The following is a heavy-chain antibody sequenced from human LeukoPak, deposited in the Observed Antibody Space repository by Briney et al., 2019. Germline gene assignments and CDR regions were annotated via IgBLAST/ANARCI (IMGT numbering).Heavy chain of an antibody. CDR1: GYTFTSYY. D-gene: IGHD2-2*01. J-gene: IGHJ4*02. V-gene: IGHV1-46*01. CDR2: INPSGGST. Sequence: ASVKVSCKASGYTFTSYYMHWVRQAPGQGLEWMGIINPSGGSTSYAQKFQDRVTMTRDTSTSTVYMELSSLRSEDTAVYYCARDFGPPSAQLQEIDYWGQGTLVTVSS. CDR3: ARDFGPPSAQLQEIDY.